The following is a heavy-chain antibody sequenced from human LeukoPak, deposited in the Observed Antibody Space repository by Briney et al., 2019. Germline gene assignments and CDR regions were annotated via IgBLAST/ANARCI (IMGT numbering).Heavy chain of an antibody. CDR1: GFSLSTIGVG. CDR3: AHRTGTTFLFDY. J-gene: IGHJ4*02. D-gene: IGHD1-1*01. V-gene: IGHV2-5*02. CDR2: IYWDDDK. Sequence: SGPTLVNPTQTLTLTCTFSGFSLSTIGVGVGCIRQPPGKALEWLALIYWDDDKRYSPSLKSRLTITKDTSKNQVVLTMTNMDPVDTATYYCAHRTGTTFLFDYWGQGTLVTVSS.